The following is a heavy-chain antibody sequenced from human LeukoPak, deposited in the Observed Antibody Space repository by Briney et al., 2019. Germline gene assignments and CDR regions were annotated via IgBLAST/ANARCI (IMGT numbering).Heavy chain of an antibody. Sequence: GGSLRLSCAASGFTFSSYSTNWVRQAPGKGLEWVSSISSSSSYTYYADSVKGRFTISRDNAKNSLYLQMNSLRAEDTAVYYCARAGSGSYSAFDIWGQGTMVTVSS. CDR3: ARAGSGSYSAFDI. CDR1: GFTFSSYS. V-gene: IGHV3-21*01. D-gene: IGHD1-26*01. CDR2: ISSSSSYT. J-gene: IGHJ3*02.